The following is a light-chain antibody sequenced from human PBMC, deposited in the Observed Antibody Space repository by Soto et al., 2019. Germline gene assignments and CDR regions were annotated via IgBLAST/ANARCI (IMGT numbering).Light chain of an antibody. V-gene: IGKV1-33*01. CDR2: DAS. CDR1: QDISNY. Sequence: DIQMTQSPSSLSASVGDRVTITCQASQDISNYLNWYQQKPGKAPKLLIYDASNLETGVPSRFSGSGSGTEFTLTIPSLQPEDFATYYCQQSNNHPISFGQGTRLEIK. CDR3: QQSNNHPIS. J-gene: IGKJ5*01.